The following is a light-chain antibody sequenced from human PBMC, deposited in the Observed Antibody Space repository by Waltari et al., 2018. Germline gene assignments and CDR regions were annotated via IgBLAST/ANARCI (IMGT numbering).Light chain of an antibody. V-gene: IGLV3-10*01. J-gene: IGLJ2*01. Sequence: SYELTQPPSVSVSPGQTARITCSGDVLPKKSACWYQQKSGQAPVLVIYEDSKRPSGIPERFSGSSSGTMATLTISGAQVEDEADYYCYSTDSSGNQVFGGGTKLTVL. CDR2: EDS. CDR3: YSTDSSGNQV. CDR1: VLPKKS.